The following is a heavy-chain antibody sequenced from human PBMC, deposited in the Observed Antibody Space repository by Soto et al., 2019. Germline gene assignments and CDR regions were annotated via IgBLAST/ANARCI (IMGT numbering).Heavy chain of an antibody. CDR1: GGSISSYY. J-gene: IGHJ4*02. D-gene: IGHD2-8*01. V-gene: IGHV4-59*08. Sequence: QVQLQESGPGLVKPSETLSLTCTVSGGSISSYYWSWIRQPPGKGLEWIGYIYYSGSTTYKPYLTCRVPLSVGTSKNQFYLNLNSVTAADTAVYYCARHEADQLYDFDYWGQVTLVTVSS. CDR3: ARHEADQLYDFDY. CDR2: IYYSGST.